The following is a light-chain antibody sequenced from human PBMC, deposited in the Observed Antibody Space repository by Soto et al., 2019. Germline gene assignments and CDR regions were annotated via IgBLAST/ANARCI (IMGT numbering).Light chain of an antibody. V-gene: IGKV3-20*01. CDR3: QQYGSSPYT. CDR1: QSVSSSY. J-gene: IGKJ2*01. Sequence: EIVLTQSPGTLSLSPGERATLACRASQSVSSSYLAWYPQKPGQAPRLIIYGASSRATGIPDRFSGSGSGTDFTLTISRLEPEDFAVYYCQQYGSSPYTFGQGTQLEIK. CDR2: GAS.